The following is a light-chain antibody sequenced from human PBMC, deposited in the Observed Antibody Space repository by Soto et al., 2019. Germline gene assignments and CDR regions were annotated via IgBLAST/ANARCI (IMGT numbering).Light chain of an antibody. CDR3: QPYNNWPLT. CDR1: PSVRSN. CDR2: DAS. Sequence: EIVMPQSQATLSVSPGESSPLSCRASPSVRSNLAWYQQNPGQAHRLLIYDASTRATGVPVRFSGSGSGTEFTLTISSLQSEDFAVYYCQPYNNWPLTFGGGTKVDIK. J-gene: IGKJ4*01. V-gene: IGKV3-15*01.